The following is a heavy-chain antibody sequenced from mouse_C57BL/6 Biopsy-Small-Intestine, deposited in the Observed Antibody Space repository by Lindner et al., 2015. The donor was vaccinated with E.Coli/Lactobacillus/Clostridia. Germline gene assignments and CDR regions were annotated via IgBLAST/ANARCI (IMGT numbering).Heavy chain of an antibody. J-gene: IGHJ1*03. CDR1: GFNIKDYY. V-gene: IGHV14-1*01. Sequence: VQLQESGAELVRPGASVKLSCTASGFNIKDYYMHWVKRRPEQGLEWIGRIDPEDGDTEYAPKFQGKATMTADTSSNTAYLQLSSLTSGDTAVYYCTTIYYGSSYGGYFDVWGTGTTVTVSS. D-gene: IGHD1-1*01. CDR3: TTIYYGSSYGGYFDV. CDR2: IDPEDGDT.